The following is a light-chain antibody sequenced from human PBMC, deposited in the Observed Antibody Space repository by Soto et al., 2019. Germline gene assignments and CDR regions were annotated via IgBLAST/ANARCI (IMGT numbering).Light chain of an antibody. Sequence: EIVLTQSPATLSLSPGERATLSCRASQIVSTYLAWYQQKPGQAPRLLIYDASNRANGVPARFSGSGSGTDFTLTISSLEPEDFAVYYCQQRSDWPLTFGGGTKVEIK. CDR3: QQRSDWPLT. V-gene: IGKV3-11*01. J-gene: IGKJ4*01. CDR2: DAS. CDR1: QIVSTY.